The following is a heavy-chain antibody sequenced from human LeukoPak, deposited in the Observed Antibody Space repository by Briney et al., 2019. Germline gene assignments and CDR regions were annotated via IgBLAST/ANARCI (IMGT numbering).Heavy chain of an antibody. J-gene: IGHJ5*02. CDR3: ASRTYCDFWSGYYDPRWFDP. D-gene: IGHD3-3*01. V-gene: IGHV3-7*01. Sequence: GGSLRLYCAASGFTFSSYWMSWVRQAPGKGLEWVANIKQDGSEKYYVDSVKGRFTISRDNAKNSLYLQMNSLRAEDTAVYYCASRTYCDFWSGYYDPRWFDPWGQGTLVTVSS. CDR1: GFTFSSYW. CDR2: IKQDGSEK.